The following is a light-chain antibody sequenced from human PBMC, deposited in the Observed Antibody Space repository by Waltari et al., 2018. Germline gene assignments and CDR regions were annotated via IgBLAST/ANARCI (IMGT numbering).Light chain of an antibody. CDR3: QRSNSPPYT. Sequence: DIQMTQSPSSLSASVGDRVTITCRASQTISRSLNWFQQKPWKAPKLLIFGASSLQSGVPSRFNGSGSGTDFTLTITSLQSEDFAAYYCQRSNSPPYTFGQGTKLEIK. V-gene: IGKV1-39*01. J-gene: IGKJ2*01. CDR2: GAS. CDR1: QTISRS.